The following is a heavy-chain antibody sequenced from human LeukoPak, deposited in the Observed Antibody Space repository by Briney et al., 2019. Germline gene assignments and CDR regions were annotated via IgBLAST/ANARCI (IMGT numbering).Heavy chain of an antibody. CDR1: GFTVSNNY. V-gene: IGHV3-53*01. D-gene: IGHD5-24*01. Sequence: GGSLRLSCEVSGFTVSNNYMSWVRQAPRKGLKWVSLIYSGGSTYYADSVKGRFTISRDNSKNTVHLQMNSLRAEDTAMYYCARRDDHNGRDYWGQGTLVTVSS. CDR3: ARRDDHNGRDY. J-gene: IGHJ4*02. CDR2: IYSGGST.